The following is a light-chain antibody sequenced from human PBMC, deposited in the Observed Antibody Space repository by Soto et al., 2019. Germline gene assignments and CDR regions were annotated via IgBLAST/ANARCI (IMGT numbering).Light chain of an antibody. CDR3: QQRSNWPLT. V-gene: IGKV3-11*01. CDR2: DAS. CDR1: QNVSRY. J-gene: IGKJ4*01. Sequence: EIVLTQSPATLSLSPGERATLSCRASQNVSRYLAWYQQKPGQAPRLLIYDASNRATGIPARFSGSGSGTDFTLTIISLEPEDFAVYYCQQRSNWPLTFGGGTKVDIK.